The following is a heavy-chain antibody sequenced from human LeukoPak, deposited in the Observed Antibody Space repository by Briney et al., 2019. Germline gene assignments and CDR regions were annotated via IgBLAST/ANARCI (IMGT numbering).Heavy chain of an antibody. Sequence: ASVKVSCKASGGTFRTYAISWVRQAPGQGLEWMGGIIPIFDTTNYAQKFQGRVMITADLSANTVYMELSRLRSEDSAVYYCARANCGDDCYSPAGWFDLRGRGTLVTVSS. CDR3: ARANCGDDCYSPAGWFDL. V-gene: IGHV1-69*13. CDR1: GGTFRTYA. D-gene: IGHD2-21*02. CDR2: IIPIFDTT. J-gene: IGHJ2*01.